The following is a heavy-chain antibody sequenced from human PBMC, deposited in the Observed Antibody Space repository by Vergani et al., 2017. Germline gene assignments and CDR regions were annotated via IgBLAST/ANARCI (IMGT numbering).Heavy chain of an antibody. Sequence: EVQLLESGGGLVQPGGSLRLSCAASGFTFSSYAMSWVRQAPGKGLEWVSAISGSGGSTYYADSVKCRFTISRDNFKNTLYLQMNSLRAEDTAVYYCAKEIWDYGGNSVGPHAFDIWGQGTMVTVSS. V-gene: IGHV3-23*01. CDR1: GFTFSSYA. CDR2: ISGSGGST. D-gene: IGHD4-23*01. J-gene: IGHJ3*02. CDR3: AKEIWDYGGNSVGPHAFDI.